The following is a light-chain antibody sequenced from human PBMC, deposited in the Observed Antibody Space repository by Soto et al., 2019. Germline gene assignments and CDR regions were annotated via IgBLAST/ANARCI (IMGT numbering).Light chain of an antibody. V-gene: IGKV3-20*01. CDR2: GAS. Sequence: EVVLTQFPGTLSLSPGERATLSCRASQTITGTYLAWYQQKPGQAPRLLIHGASTRATGIPDRFSGGGTGTDFNLNISRVEPEDFAMYYCQRYGRSKRWTFGQGTKVDIK. J-gene: IGKJ1*01. CDR1: QTITGTY. CDR3: QRYGRSKRWT.